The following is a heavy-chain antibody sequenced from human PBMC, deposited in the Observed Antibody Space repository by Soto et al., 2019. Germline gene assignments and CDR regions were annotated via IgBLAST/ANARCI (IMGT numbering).Heavy chain of an antibody. V-gene: IGHV3-53*01. CDR3: AKDGRGSGSHYNSFGY. Sequence: EVQLVESGGGLIQPGGSLKLSCAASGFTVGNNYMSWVRQAPGKGLEWVSLIYSTGTTKYADSVKGRFTVSRDNAKNTLYLQINSLRAEDTAVYYCAKDGRGSGSHYNSFGYWGQGTLGNVSS. J-gene: IGHJ4*02. CDR2: IYSTGTT. D-gene: IGHD3-10*01. CDR1: GFTVGNNY.